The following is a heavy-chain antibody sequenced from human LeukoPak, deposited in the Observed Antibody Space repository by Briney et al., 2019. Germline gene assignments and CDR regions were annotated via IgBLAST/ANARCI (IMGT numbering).Heavy chain of an antibody. J-gene: IGHJ3*02. Sequence: GASVTVSCKASGYTFTSYDINWVRQATGQGLEWMGWMNPNSCNTGYAQKFQGRVTMTRDTSISTAYMELSRLRSDDTAVYYCARVRSYYYDSSGSADAFDIWGQGTMVTVSS. CDR3: ARVRSYYYDSSGSADAFDI. CDR2: MNPNSCNT. CDR1: GYTFTSYD. V-gene: IGHV1-8*01. D-gene: IGHD3-22*01.